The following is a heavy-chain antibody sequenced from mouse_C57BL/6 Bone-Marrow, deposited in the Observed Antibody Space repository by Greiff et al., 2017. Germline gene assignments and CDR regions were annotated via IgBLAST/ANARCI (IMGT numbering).Heavy chain of an antibody. V-gene: IGHV1-7*01. Sequence: LEEPGAELAKPGASVKLSCKASGYTFTSYWMHWVKQRPGQGLEWIGNINPSSGYTKYNQKFKDKATLTADKSSSTAYMQLSSLTYEDSAVYYCATRYYYGSSYYFDYWGQGTTLTGSS. CDR2: INPSSGYT. J-gene: IGHJ2*01. CDR1: GYTFTSYW. D-gene: IGHD1-1*01. CDR3: ATRYYYGSSYYFDY.